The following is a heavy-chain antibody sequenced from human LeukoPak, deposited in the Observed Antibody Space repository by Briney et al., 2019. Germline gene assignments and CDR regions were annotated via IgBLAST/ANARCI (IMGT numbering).Heavy chain of an antibody. CDR2: IYTSGST. D-gene: IGHD6-13*01. CDR1: GGSISSYY. J-gene: IGHJ3*02. V-gene: IGHV4-4*07. Sequence: SETLSLTCTVSGGSISSYYWSWIRQPAGKGLEWIGRIYTSGSTNYSPSLKSRVTMSVDTSKNQFSLKLSSVTAADTAVYYCAGIPSGHSSSWYSAFDIWGQGTMVTVSS. CDR3: AGIPSGHSSSWYSAFDI.